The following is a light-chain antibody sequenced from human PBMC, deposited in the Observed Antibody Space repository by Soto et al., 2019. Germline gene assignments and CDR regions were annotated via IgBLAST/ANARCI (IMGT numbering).Light chain of an antibody. CDR2: GVI. CDR3: QQYGSPLT. Sequence: VFTQSPGTLSLSPGERATLSCRASQSISSNLLAWYQHKPGQSPRLLIYGVISRASGIPDRFSASGSETDFTLTISRLEPEDFAVYYCQQYGSPLTFGGGTKVDIK. V-gene: IGKV3-20*01. J-gene: IGKJ4*01. CDR1: QSISSNL.